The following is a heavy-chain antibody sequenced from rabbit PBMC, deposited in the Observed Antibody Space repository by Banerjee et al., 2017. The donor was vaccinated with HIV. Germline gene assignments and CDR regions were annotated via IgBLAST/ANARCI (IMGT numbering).Heavy chain of an antibody. CDR3: ARAGYEDYGDYVGRLDL. V-gene: IGHV1S45*01. Sequence: QEQLEESGGDLVKPEGSLTLTCTASGFSFSNGYVMCWVRQAPGKGLEWIACINSSSGNTVYATWAKGRFTISKASWTTVTLQMTSLTAADTASYFCARAGYEDYGDYVGRLDLWGPGTLVTVS. D-gene: IGHD2-1*01. CDR1: GFSFSNGYV. CDR2: INSSSGNT. J-gene: IGHJ3*01.